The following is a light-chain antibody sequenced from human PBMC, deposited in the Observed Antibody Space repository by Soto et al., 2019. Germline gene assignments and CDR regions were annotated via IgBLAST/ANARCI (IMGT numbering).Light chain of an antibody. CDR1: QGISNF. CDR3: QRYNGAPRA. CDR2: AAS. V-gene: IGKV1-27*01. Sequence: DIQMNQSPSSLSASVGDRVTITCRASQGISNFLAWHQQKPGKVPRLLIYAASTLQFGVSSRFSGSGYGTDFTLTISSLQPEDVATYYCQRYNGAPRAFGQGTRVEIK. J-gene: IGKJ1*01.